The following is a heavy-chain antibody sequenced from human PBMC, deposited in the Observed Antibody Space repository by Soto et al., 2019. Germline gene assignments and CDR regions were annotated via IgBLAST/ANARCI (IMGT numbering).Heavy chain of an antibody. CDR2: IYHSGST. D-gene: IGHD3-22*01. V-gene: IGHV4-30-2*01. CDR3: ARVGRGYYDRSGKDY. CDR1: GGSISSGGYS. Sequence: QLQLQESGSGLVKPSQTLSLTCAVSGGSISSGGYSWSWIRQPPGKGLEWIGYIYHSGSTYYNPSRKSRVTISVDRSKNQFSLKLSSVTAADTAVYYCARVGRGYYDRSGKDYWGQGTLVTVSS. J-gene: IGHJ4*02.